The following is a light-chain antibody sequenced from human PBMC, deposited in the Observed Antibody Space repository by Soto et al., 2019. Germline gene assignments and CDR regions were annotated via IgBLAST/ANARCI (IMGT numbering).Light chain of an antibody. CDR1: SRDVGGYNY. V-gene: IGLV2-14*01. J-gene: IGLJ1*01. CDR2: DVS. CDR3: SSYTSSSTQV. Sequence: QSVLTQPASVSGSPGQSITISCTGTSRDVGGYNYVSWYQQHPGKAPKLMIYDVSNRPSGVSNRFSGSKSGNTASLTISGLQAEDEADYYCSSYTSSSTQVFGTGTKLTVL.